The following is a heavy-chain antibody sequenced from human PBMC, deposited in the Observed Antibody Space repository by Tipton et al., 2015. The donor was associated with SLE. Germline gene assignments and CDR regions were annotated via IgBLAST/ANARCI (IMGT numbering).Heavy chain of an antibody. CDR3: ARGSGGI. V-gene: IGHV4-61*09. D-gene: IGHD3-10*01. J-gene: IGHJ3*02. CDR2: IYTSGST. Sequence: TLSLTCTVSGGSISSGSYYWSWIRQPAGKGLEWIGYIYTSGSTNYNPSLKSRVTISVDTSKNQFSLKLSSVTAADTAVYYCARGSGGIWGQGTMVTVSS. CDR1: GGSISSGSYY.